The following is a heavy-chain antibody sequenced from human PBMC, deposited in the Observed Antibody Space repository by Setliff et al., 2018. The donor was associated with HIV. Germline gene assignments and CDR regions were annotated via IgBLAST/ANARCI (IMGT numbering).Heavy chain of an antibody. CDR3: ARLSKFYDFWTPNY. CDR2: IWPDDSDA. D-gene: IGHD3-3*01. CDR1: GYSFTTYW. Sequence: PGESLKISCKGSGYSFTTYWVGWVRQMPGNGLEWVGLIWPDDSDAIYNPSFQGQVTLSADKSITTVYLQWSSLETPDTAKYYCARLSKFYDFWTPNYWGQGTLVTVS. V-gene: IGHV5-51*01. J-gene: IGHJ4*02.